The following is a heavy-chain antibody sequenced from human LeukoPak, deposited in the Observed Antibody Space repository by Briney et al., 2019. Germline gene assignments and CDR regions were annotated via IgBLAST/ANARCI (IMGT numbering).Heavy chain of an antibody. CDR1: GFAFRDYA. Sequence: HPGGSLRLSCAASGFAFRDYAMSWVRQAPGKGLEWVAVISGGGATTHYTDSVKGRFTISRDNYKNTVSLQMNSLRAADTAAYYCATHYYDRSGDYTFDHWGQGTQVTVSS. J-gene: IGHJ4*02. CDR2: ISGGGATT. V-gene: IGHV3-23*01. CDR3: ATHYYDRSGDYTFDH. D-gene: IGHD3-22*01.